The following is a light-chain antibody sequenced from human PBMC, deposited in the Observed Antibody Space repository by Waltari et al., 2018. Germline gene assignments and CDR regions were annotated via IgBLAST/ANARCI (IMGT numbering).Light chain of an antibody. CDR3: CSYAGTNNFYV. J-gene: IGLJ1*01. V-gene: IGLV2-8*01. CDR2: EVN. CDR1: SSDIGDYDY. Sequence: QSALTQPPSASGSPGESVTISCTGTSSDIGDYDYVSWYQQHPGKAPKLMMYEVNKRPSGFPYRFSGSKSGNTASLTVSGLQAEYEADYYCCSYAGTNNFYVFGTGTKVTVL.